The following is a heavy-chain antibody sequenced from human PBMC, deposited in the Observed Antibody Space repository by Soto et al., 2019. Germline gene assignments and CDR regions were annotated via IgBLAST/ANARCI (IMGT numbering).Heavy chain of an antibody. CDR1: GYTFTSYY. CDR2: ISYDGSNK. J-gene: IGHJ3*02. V-gene: IGHV3-30-3*01. CDR3: ARGYAFDI. D-gene: IGHD5-18*01. Sequence: SCKASGYTFTSYYMHWVRQAPGKGLEWVAVISYDGSNKYYADSVKGRFTISRDNSKNTLYLQMNSLRAEDTAVYYCARGYAFDIWGQGTMVTVSS.